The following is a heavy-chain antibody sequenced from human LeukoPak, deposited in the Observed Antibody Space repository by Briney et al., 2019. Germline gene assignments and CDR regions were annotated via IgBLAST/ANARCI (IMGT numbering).Heavy chain of an antibody. CDR1: CYSISSGYY. CDR3: ARHANVVVPAAIEWFDP. CDR2: IYHSWST. J-gene: IGHJ5*02. D-gene: IGHD2-2*01. Sequence: PSETLSLTCAVSCYSISSGYYWGWIRQPPGKGLEGIGSIYHSWSTYYNPSLKSRVTIAVDTSKNQFSLKLSSVTAADTAVYYCARHANVVVPAAIEWFDPWGQGTLVTVSS. V-gene: IGHV4-38-2*01.